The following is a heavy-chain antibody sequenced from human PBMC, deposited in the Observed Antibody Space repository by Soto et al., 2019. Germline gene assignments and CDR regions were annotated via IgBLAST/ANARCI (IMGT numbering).Heavy chain of an antibody. CDR1: SYSISNDYY. J-gene: IGHJ3*02. V-gene: IGHV4-38-2*01. D-gene: IGHD3-9*01. Sequence: SETLSLTCAVSSYSISNDYYWGWIRQPPGKGLEWIGSIYHTGSTYYNPSLKSRVTISVDTSKNQFSLKLSSVTAADTAVYYCARAFSSHDNFDIWGQGTKVTVSS. CDR2: IYHTGST. CDR3: ARAFSSHDNFDI.